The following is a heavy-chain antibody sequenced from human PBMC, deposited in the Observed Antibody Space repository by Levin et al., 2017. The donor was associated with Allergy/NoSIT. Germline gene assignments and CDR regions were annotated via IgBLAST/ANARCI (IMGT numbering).Heavy chain of an antibody. Sequence: GGSLRLSCAASGFNFDDYAMHWVRQAPGKGLEWVSGISWKSDSIDYADSVKGRFTISRDNAKNSLYLQMNSLRADDTALYYCAKDMSPLPATTYGMDVWGQGTTVTVSS. V-gene: IGHV3-9*01. CDR3: AKDMSPLPATTYGMDV. CDR1: GFNFDDYA. CDR2: ISWKSDSI. J-gene: IGHJ6*02. D-gene: IGHD1-26*01.